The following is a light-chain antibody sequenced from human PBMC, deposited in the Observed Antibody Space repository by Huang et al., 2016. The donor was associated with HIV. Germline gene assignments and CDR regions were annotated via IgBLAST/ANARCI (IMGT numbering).Light chain of an antibody. CDR2: DAS. V-gene: IGKV1-33*01. CDR1: QDISNY. CDR3: QHFDNLALT. J-gene: IGKJ4*01. Sequence: DIQMPQSPSSLSATVGDRVTITCQASQDISNYLNWYQQKPGKAPKLLIYDASNLETGVPARFSGSGSGTDFTFTISSLQPEDIATYYCQHFDNLALTFGGGTKVQIK.